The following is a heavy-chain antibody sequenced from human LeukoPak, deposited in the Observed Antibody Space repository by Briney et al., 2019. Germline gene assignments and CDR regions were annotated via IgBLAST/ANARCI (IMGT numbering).Heavy chain of an antibody. D-gene: IGHD6-19*01. CDR3: ARRLRNGWYYY. J-gene: IGHJ4*02. Sequence: PSETLSLTCAVYGGSFSGYYWSWIRQPPGKGLEWIGEINHSGSTNYNPSLKSRVTISGDTSKNQFSLKLSSVTAADTAVYYCARRLRNGWYYYWGQGTLVTVSS. CDR2: INHSGST. CDR1: GGSFSGYY. V-gene: IGHV4-34*01.